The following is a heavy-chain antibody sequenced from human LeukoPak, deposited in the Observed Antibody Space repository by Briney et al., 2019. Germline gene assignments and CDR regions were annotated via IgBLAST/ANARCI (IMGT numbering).Heavy chain of an antibody. CDR1: GGSFSGYY. J-gene: IGHJ2*01. V-gene: IGHV4-34*01. CDR3: ARGAKFPRYFDL. CDR2: INHSGST. Sequence: SETLSLTCAVYGGSFSGYYWSWIRQPPGKGLEWIGEINHSGSTNYNPSLKSRVTMSVDTSKNQFSLKLSSVTAADTAVYYCARGAKFPRYFDLWGRGTLVTVSS.